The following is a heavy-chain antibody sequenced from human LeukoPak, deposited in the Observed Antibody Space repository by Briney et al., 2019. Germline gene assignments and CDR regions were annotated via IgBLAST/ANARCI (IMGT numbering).Heavy chain of an antibody. J-gene: IGHJ3*02. CDR1: GGSFSGYY. V-gene: IGHV4-34*01. Sequence: SETLSLTCAVYGGSFSGYYWSWIRQPPGKGLEWIGEINHSGSTNYNPSLKSRVTISVDTSKNQFSLKLSSVTAADTAVYYCARTGVYCSGGSCYDAFDIWGQGTMVTVSS. D-gene: IGHD2-15*01. CDR3: ARTGVYCSGGSCYDAFDI. CDR2: INHSGST.